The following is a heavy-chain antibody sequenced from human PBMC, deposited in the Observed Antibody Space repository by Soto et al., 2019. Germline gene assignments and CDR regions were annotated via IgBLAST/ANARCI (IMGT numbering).Heavy chain of an antibody. CDR3: ARQRSQLPDFDY. V-gene: IGHV3-30*03. Sequence: QVQLVESGGGVVQPGRSLRLSCAASGFTFSSYGMHWVRQAPGKGLEWVAVISYDGSNKYYAESVKGRFTISRDSSKNTLYLQLNSLRPDDTAVYYCARQRSQLPDFDYWGQGTLVTVSS. CDR2: ISYDGSNK. CDR1: GFTFSSYG. D-gene: IGHD6-13*01. J-gene: IGHJ4*02.